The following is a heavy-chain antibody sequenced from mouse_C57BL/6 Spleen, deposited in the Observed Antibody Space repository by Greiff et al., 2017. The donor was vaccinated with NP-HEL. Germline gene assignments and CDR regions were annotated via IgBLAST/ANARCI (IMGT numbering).Heavy chain of an antibody. CDR3: ARDYDLDY. J-gene: IGHJ2*01. V-gene: IGHV1-55*01. Sequence: QVQLQQPGAELVKPGASVKMSCKASGYTFTSYWITWVKQRPGQGLEWIGDIYPGSGSTNYNEKFKSKATRTVDTSSSTASMQLSSLTSEESAVYYCARDYDLDYWGQGTTLTVSS. CDR2: IYPGSGST. CDR1: GYTFTSYW. D-gene: IGHD1-1*02.